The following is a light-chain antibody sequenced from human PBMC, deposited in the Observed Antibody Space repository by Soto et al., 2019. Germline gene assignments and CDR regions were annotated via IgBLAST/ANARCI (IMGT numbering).Light chain of an antibody. CDR3: ASYTRVDSWV. Sequence: QSALTQPASVSGSPGQSISISCTGTRSDVGAYDRVSWYQHHPGKAPKLLIYEVTNRPSGVSTRFSGSKSANTASLTISGLQPEDEASYYCASYTRVDSWVFGGGTKVTVL. CDR2: EVT. CDR1: RSDVGAYDR. J-gene: IGLJ3*02. V-gene: IGLV2-14*01.